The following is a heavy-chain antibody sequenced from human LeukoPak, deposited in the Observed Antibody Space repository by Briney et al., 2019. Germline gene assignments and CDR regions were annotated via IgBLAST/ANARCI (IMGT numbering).Heavy chain of an antibody. D-gene: IGHD1-1*01. CDR3: ARPALGWKGRWDY. CDR2: IYHSGST. J-gene: IGHJ4*02. Sequence: SETLSLTCTDSGYSISSGYYWGWIRQPPGKGLEWIGSIYHSGSTNYNPSLKSRVTISVDTSKNQFSLKLSSVTAADTAVYYCARPALGWKGRWDYWGQGTLVTVSS. CDR1: GYSISSGYY. V-gene: IGHV4-38-2*02.